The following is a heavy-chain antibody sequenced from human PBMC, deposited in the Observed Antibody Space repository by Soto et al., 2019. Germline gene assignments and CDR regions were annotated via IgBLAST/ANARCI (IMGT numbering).Heavy chain of an antibody. D-gene: IGHD3-22*01. J-gene: IGHJ3*02. CDR1: GFTFTSSA. V-gene: IGHV1-58*01. CDR3: AADPTYYYDSSGGRFDI. CDR2: IVVGSGNT. Sequence: ASVKVSCKASGFTFTSSAVQWVRQARGQRLEWIGWIVVGSGNTNYARKFQERVTITRDMSTSTAYMELSSLRSEDTAVYYCAADPTYYYDSSGGRFDIWGQGTMVTVSS.